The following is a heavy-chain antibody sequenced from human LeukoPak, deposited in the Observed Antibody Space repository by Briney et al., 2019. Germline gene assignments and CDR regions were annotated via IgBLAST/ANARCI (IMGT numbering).Heavy chain of an antibody. CDR1: GGSISSSSYC. Sequence: PSETLCLTCTVSGGSISSSSYCWGWIRQPPGKGLEWIGSIYYTGSTYYNPSLKSRVTISIDTSKNQFSLRLSSVTAADTAVYYCARAYSSGYYRIDYWGQGTLVTVSS. CDR2: IYYTGST. CDR3: ARAYSSGYYRIDY. J-gene: IGHJ4*02. V-gene: IGHV4-39*07. D-gene: IGHD3-22*01.